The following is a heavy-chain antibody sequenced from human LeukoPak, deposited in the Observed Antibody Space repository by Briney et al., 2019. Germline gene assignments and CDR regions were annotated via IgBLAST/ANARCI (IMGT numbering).Heavy chain of an antibody. J-gene: IGHJ3*02. Sequence: GGSLRLSCAASGFTVSSNYMSWVRQAPGKGLEWFSVIYSGGSTYYADSVKGRFTISRDNSKNTLYLQMNSLRAEDTAVYYCARYALGHYYDSSGYPYAFDIWGQGTMVTVSS. CDR3: ARYALGHYYDSSGYPYAFDI. D-gene: IGHD3-22*01. V-gene: IGHV3-53*01. CDR2: IYSGGST. CDR1: GFTVSSNY.